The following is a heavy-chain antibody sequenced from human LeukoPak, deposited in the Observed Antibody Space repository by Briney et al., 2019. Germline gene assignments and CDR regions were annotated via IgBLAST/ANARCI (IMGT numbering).Heavy chain of an antibody. CDR3: AKDRLLNCRGDCYIFDY. Sequence: GGSLRLSCAASGFSFNSYAMNWVRQAPGKGLEWVSAISGSGGSTYYADSVKGRFSISRDNSKNTLYLQVNGLRTEDTAVYYCAKDRLLNCRGDCYIFDYWGQGTVVTVSS. J-gene: IGHJ4*02. D-gene: IGHD2-21*02. CDR2: ISGSGGST. V-gene: IGHV3-23*01. CDR1: GFSFNSYA.